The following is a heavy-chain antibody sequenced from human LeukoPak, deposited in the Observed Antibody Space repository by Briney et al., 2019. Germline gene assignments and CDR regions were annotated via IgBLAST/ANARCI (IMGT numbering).Heavy chain of an antibody. Sequence: SETLSTTCAVYGGSFSGYYWSWIRQPPGKRLEWIGEINHSGSTNYNPSLKSRVTISVDTSKNQFSLKLSSVTAADTAVYYCARRPYCSGGSCSFDVWGKGTTVTVSS. CDR1: GGSFSGYY. CDR3: ARRPYCSGGSCSFDV. CDR2: INHSGST. J-gene: IGHJ6*04. D-gene: IGHD2-15*01. V-gene: IGHV4-34*01.